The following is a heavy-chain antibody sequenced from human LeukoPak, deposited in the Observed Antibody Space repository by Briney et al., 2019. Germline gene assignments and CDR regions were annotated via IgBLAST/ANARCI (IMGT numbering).Heavy chain of an antibody. D-gene: IGHD1-26*01. CDR2: INPNSGGT. J-gene: IGHJ5*02. CDR1: GYTFTGYY. Sequence: RASVKVSCKASGYTFTGYYMHWVRRAPGQGLEWMGWINPNSGGTNYAQKFQGRVTMTRDTSISTAYMELTSLTSDDTAMYYCARDNSVGETAWWFDPWGQGTLVTVSS. CDR3: ARDNSVGETAWWFDP. V-gene: IGHV1-2*02.